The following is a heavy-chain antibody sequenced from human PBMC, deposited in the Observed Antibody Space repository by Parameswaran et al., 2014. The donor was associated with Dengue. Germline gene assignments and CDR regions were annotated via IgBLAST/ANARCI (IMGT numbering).Heavy chain of an antibody. Sequence: VRQAPGKGLEWVSAISGSGGSTYYADSVKGRFTISRDNSKNTVYLQMNSLRADDTAVYKCATPRMAAGGNADYWGQGTLVTVSS. CDR3: ATPRMAAGGNADY. J-gene: IGHJ4*02. V-gene: IGHV3-23*01. CDR2: ISGSGGST. D-gene: IGHD6-13*01.